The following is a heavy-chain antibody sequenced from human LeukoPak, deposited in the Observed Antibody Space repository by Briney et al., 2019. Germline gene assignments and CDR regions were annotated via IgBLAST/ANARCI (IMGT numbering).Heavy chain of an antibody. D-gene: IGHD2-2*01. CDR3: AKDGRDCSSTSCYYPINWFDP. V-gene: IGHV3-7*01. J-gene: IGHJ5*02. CDR1: GFTFSSYW. Sequence: PGGSLRLSCAASGFTFSSYWMSWVRQAPGKGLEWVANIKQDGSEKYYVDSVKGRFTISRDNAKNSLYLQMNSLRAEDTAVYYCAKDGRDCSSTSCYYPINWFDPWGQGTLVTVSS. CDR2: IKQDGSEK.